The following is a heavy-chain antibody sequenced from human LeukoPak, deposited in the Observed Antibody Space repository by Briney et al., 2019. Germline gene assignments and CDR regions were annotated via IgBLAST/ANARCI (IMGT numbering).Heavy chain of an antibody. D-gene: IGHD3/OR15-3a*01. Sequence: ASVKVSCKASGYTFTSYYMYWVRQAPGQGLEWMAWINPNSGGTNHAQKFQGRVTMTRDTSISTAYMELSRLRSDDTAVYYCARYDFSLWAFDIWGQGTMVTVSS. CDR2: INPNSGGT. J-gene: IGHJ3*02. CDR1: GYTFTSYY. CDR3: ARYDFSLWAFDI. V-gene: IGHV1-2*02.